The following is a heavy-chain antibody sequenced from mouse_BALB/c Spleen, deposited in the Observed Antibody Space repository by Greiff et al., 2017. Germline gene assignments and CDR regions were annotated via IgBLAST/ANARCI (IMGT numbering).Heavy chain of an antibody. CDR1: GFNIKDTY. J-gene: IGHJ2*01. CDR3: ASYYNPYY. Sequence: VQLKQSGAELVKPGASVKLSCTASGFNIKDTYMHWVKQRPEQGLEWIGRIDPANGNTKYDPKFQGKATITADTSSNTAYLQLSSLTSEDTAVYYCASYYNPYYWGQGTTLTVSS. D-gene: IGHD2-10*01. V-gene: IGHV14-3*02. CDR2: IDPANGNT.